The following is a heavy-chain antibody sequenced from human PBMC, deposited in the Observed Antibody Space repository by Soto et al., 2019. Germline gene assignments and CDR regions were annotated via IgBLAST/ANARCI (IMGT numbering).Heavy chain of an antibody. CDR1: GFIFSNYA. V-gene: IGHV3-23*01. J-gene: IGHJ3*02. Sequence: PGGSLRLSCAASGFIFSNYAMSWVRQAPGKGLEWVSTISGPGESTWYPESVKGRFIISRDNSKNMLHLQMNSLRADDTAAYYCATDAIQYNGRNDGFDIWGQGTMVTV. CDR3: ATDAIQYNGRNDGFDI. CDR2: ISGPGEST. D-gene: IGHD1-20*01.